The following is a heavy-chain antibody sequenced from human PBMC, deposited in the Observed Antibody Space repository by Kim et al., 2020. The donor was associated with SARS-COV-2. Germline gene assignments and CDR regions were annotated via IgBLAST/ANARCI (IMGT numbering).Heavy chain of an antibody. CDR2: IYYSGST. V-gene: IGHV4-59*01. Sequence: SETLSLTCTVSGGSISSYYWSWIRQPPGKGLEWIGYIYYSGSTNYNPSLKSRVTISVDTSKNQFSLKLSSVTAADTAVYYCARVRIAVAGTRFYYYGMDVWGQGTTVTVSS. J-gene: IGHJ6*02. D-gene: IGHD6-19*01. CDR3: ARVRIAVAGTRFYYYGMDV. CDR1: GGSISSYY.